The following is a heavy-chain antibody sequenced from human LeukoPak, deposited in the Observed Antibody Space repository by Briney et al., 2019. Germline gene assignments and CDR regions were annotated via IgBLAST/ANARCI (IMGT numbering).Heavy chain of an antibody. V-gene: IGHV4-4*07. Sequence: SETLSLTCTVSGGSISSYYWSWIRQSAGKGLEWIGRIHTSGSTNYNPSLKSRVTMSGDTSKNQVSLKLSSVSAADTAVYYCARSLNYDILTGYNWFDPWGQGTLVTVSS. CDR1: GGSISSYY. D-gene: IGHD3-9*01. CDR3: ARSLNYDILTGYNWFDP. J-gene: IGHJ5*02. CDR2: IHTSGST.